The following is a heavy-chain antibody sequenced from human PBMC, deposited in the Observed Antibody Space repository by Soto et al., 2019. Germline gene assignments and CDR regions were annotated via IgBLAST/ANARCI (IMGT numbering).Heavy chain of an antibody. Sequence: GGSPRLSCAAPGFTFSSYGMHLVRQAPGKGLEWVAVISYDGSNKYYADSVKGRFTISRDNSKNTLYLQMNSLRAEDTAVYYCAKDAGGYADYWGQGTLVTVSS. J-gene: IGHJ4*02. V-gene: IGHV3-30*18. CDR2: ISYDGSNK. D-gene: IGHD1-26*01. CDR1: GFTFSSYG. CDR3: AKDAGGYADY.